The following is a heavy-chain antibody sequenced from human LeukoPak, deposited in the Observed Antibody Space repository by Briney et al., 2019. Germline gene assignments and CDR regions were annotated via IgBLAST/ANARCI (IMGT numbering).Heavy chain of an antibody. V-gene: IGHV3-23*01. CDR3: ARGFSYGYVGNY. Sequence: GGSLRLSCAASGFTFSSYAMSWVRQAPGKGLEWVSAISGSGGSTYYADSVRGRFTISRDNSKNTLYLQMNSLRAEDTAVYYCARGFSYGYVGNYWGQGTLVTVSS. D-gene: IGHD5-18*01. CDR1: GFTFSSYA. CDR2: ISGSGGST. J-gene: IGHJ4*02.